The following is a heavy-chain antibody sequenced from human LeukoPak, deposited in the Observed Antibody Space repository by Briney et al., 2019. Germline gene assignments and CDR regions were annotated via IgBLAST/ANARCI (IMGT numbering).Heavy chain of an antibody. D-gene: IGHD3-22*01. Sequence: SVKVSCKASGYTFTSYGISWVRQAPGQGLEWMGRIIPIFGTANYAQKFQGRVTITTDESTSTAYMELSSLRSEDTAVYYCARALKTSYYDTSGAPGYWGQGTLVTVSS. CDR3: ARALKTSYYDTSGAPGY. CDR2: IIPIFGTA. V-gene: IGHV1-69*05. J-gene: IGHJ4*02. CDR1: GYTFTSYG.